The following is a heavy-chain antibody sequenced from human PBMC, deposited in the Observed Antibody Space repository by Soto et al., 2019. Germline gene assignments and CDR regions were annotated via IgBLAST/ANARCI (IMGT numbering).Heavy chain of an antibody. CDR3: XKPRLGITPSPSDH. J-gene: IGHJ5*02. V-gene: IGHV3-30*03. Sequence: QVQLVESGGGVVQPGRSLRLSCAASGFIFSDYAMHWVRQAPGKGLEWVAFISYDGSNKYYADSVKGRFTVSRDHSSNTLYLXXNXLXPXXXXXXFCXKPRLGITPSPSDHWGQGTLVAVSS. CDR1: GFIFSDYA. D-gene: IGHD1-20*01. CDR2: ISYDGSNK.